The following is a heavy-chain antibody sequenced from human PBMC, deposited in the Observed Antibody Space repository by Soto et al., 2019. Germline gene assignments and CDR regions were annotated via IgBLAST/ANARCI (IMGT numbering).Heavy chain of an antibody. CDR2: IYYSGST. D-gene: IGHD4-17*01. V-gene: IGHV4-30-4*01. CDR3: ARENRGTVTSFDY. Sequence: PSEPLSLTCTVSGGSISSGNYYWSWIRQPPGKGLEWIGYIYYSGSTYYNPSLKSRVTISVDTSKNQFSLKLSSVTAADTAVYYCARENRGTVTSFDYWGQGTLVTVSS. J-gene: IGHJ4*02. CDR1: GGSISSGNYY.